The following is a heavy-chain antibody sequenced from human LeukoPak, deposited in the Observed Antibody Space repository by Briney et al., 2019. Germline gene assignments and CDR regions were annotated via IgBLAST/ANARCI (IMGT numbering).Heavy chain of an antibody. J-gene: IGHJ6*02. Sequence: SETLSLTCTVSGGSISSSSYYWGWIRQPPGKGLEWIGSIYYSGSTYYNPSLKSRVTISVDTSKNQFPLKLSSVTAADTAVYYCASRKYNWNYYYYYGMDVWGQGTTVTVSS. V-gene: IGHV4-39*06. D-gene: IGHD1-20*01. CDR3: ASRKYNWNYYYYYGMDV. CDR1: GGSISSSSYY. CDR2: IYYSGST.